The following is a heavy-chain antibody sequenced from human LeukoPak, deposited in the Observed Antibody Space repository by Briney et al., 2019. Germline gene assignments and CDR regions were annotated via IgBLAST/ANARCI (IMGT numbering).Heavy chain of an antibody. CDR1: GFTFSSYG. CDR2: IRSKANSYAT. V-gene: IGHV3-73*01. CDR3: TRPQGPGDY. Sequence: GGSLRLSCAASGFTFSSYGMHWVRQASGKGLEWVGRIRSKANSYATAYAASVKGRFTISRDDSKNTAYLQMNSLKTEDTAVYYCTRPQGPGDYWGQGTLVTVSS. J-gene: IGHJ4*02.